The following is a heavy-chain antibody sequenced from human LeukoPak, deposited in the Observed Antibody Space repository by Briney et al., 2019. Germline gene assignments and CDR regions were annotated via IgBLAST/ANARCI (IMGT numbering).Heavy chain of an antibody. D-gene: IGHD2-21*02. CDR3: ARGRYCGSDCYLPIGPPEYFRH. J-gene: IGHJ1*01. CDR1: GESFSDYY. Sequence: SETLSLTCVVYGESFSDYYWNWIRQPPGKGLEWIGEINHSGSTNYNPSLRSRVTIAVDTSKNQFTLRLSSVTAADTAVYYCARGRYCGSDCYLPIGPPEYFRHWGQGTLVTVSS. CDR2: INHSGST. V-gene: IGHV4-34*01.